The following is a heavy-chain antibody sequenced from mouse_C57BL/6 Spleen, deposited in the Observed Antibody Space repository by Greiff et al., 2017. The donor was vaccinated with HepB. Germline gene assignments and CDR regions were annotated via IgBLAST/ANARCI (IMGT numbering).Heavy chain of an antibody. CDR2: ISSGGDYI. CDR3: TSHYYYGSSYGFAY. J-gene: IGHJ3*01. V-gene: IGHV5-9-1*02. CDR1: GFTFSSYA. Sequence: EVKVVESGEGLVKPGGSLKLSCAASGFTFSSYAMSWVRQTPEKRLEWVAYISSGGDYIYYADTVKGRFTISRDNARNTLYLQMSSLKSEDTAMYYCTSHYYYGSSYGFAYWGQGTLVTVSA. D-gene: IGHD1-1*01.